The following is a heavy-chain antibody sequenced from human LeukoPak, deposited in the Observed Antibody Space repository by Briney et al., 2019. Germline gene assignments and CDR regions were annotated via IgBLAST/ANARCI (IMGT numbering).Heavy chain of an antibody. D-gene: IGHD5-18*01. J-gene: IGHJ3*02. Sequence: SVKASCKASGDTFTTYTFNWVRQAPGQGPEWMGRIIPIFGTPNYALQYQGRVTIAADRSTSTVYLQLNSLEFDDTAVYYCARMSDTSMGFDIWGQGTMVTVSS. CDR3: ARMSDTSMGFDI. V-gene: IGHV1-69*08. CDR1: GDTFTTYT. CDR2: IIPIFGTP.